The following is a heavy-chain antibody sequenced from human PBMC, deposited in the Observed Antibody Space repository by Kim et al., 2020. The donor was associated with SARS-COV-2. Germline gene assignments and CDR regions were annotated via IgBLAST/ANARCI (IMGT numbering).Heavy chain of an antibody. CDR3: ARVRWDATVLMVYARSPVLDFDD. Sequence: GGSLRLSCAASGFTFSSYEMNWVRQAPGKGLEWVSYISSSGSTIYYADSVKGRFTISRDNAKNSLYLQMNSLRAEDTAVYYCARVRWDATVLMVYARSPVLDFDDWGQGTLVTVSS. D-gene: IGHD2-8*01. CDR2: ISSSGSTI. J-gene: IGHJ4*02. V-gene: IGHV3-48*03. CDR1: GFTFSSYE.